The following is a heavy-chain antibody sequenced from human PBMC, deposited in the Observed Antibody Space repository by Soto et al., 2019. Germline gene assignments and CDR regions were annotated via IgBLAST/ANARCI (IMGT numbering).Heavy chain of an antibody. CDR1: GGTFSSYA. CDR2: IIPIFGTA. V-gene: IGHV1-69*01. D-gene: IGHD6-13*01. CDR3: ARDRALEQQLVEISSYGMDV. Sequence: QVQLVQSGAEVKKPGSSVKVSCKASGGTFSSYAISWVRQAPGQGLEWMGGIIPIFGTANYAQKFQGRVTITADESTSTAYMELSSLRSEDTSVYYCARDRALEQQLVEISSYGMDVWGQGTTVTVSS. J-gene: IGHJ6*02.